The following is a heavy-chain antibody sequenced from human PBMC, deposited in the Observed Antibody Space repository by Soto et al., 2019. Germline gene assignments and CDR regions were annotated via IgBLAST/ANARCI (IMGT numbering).Heavy chain of an antibody. V-gene: IGHV3-21*01. CDR1: GFTFSSYS. Sequence: EVQLVQSGGGLVKPGGSLRLSCAASGFTFSSYSMNWVRQAPGQGLEWVSSISSSSSYIYYADSVKGRFTISRDNAKNSLYLQMISLRAEDTAVYYCARGEPPSFDYWGQGTLGTVSS. CDR2: ISSSSSYI. J-gene: IGHJ4*02. CDR3: ARGEPPSFDY.